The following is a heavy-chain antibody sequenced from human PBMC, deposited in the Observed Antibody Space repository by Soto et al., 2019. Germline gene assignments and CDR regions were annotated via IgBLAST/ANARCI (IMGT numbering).Heavy chain of an antibody. CDR1: GFTFSSYG. V-gene: IGHV3-30*18. Sequence: GGSLRLSCAASGFTFSSYGMHWVRQAPGKGPEWVAVMSHDGSNKYYVDSVKGRFTISRDNSKNTLYLQMNGLRAEDTAVYYYAKDLYPGGTNAFDIWGQGTMVTVS. D-gene: IGHD1-26*01. J-gene: IGHJ3*02. CDR3: AKDLYPGGTNAFDI. CDR2: MSHDGSNK.